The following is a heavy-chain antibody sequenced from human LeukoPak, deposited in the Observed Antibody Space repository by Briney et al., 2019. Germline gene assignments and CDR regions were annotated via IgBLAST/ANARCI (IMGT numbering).Heavy chain of an antibody. CDR2: ISWNSGSI. D-gene: IGHD5-24*01. CDR3: AKEDGLRGFDY. J-gene: IGHJ4*02. Sequence: PGRSLRLSCAASGFTFDDYVMHWVRQAPGKGLEWVSGISWNSGSIGYADSVKGRFTISRDNAKNSLHLQMNSLRAEDTALYYCAKEDGLRGFDYWGQGTLVTVSS. V-gene: IGHV3-9*01. CDR1: GFTFDDYV.